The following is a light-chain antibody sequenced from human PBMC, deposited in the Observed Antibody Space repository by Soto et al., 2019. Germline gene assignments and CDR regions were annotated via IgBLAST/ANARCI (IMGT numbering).Light chain of an antibody. CDR3: QQCNNWPPIT. J-gene: IGKJ5*01. CDR2: DVS. CDR1: QSVGNC. V-gene: IGKV3-11*01. Sequence: EIVLTQSPATLSLSPGERATLSCRASQSVGNCLAWYQQKPGQAPRLLIYDVSSRAPGIPARFSGSGSGTDFTLTISSLEPEDFAVYYCQQCNNWPPITFGQGTRLGL.